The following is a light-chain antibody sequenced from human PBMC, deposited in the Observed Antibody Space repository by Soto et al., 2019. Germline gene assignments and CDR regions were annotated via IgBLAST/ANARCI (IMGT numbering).Light chain of an antibody. J-gene: IGLJ2*01. CDR2: VNSDGSH. CDR1: SGHSSYA. Sequence: QPVLTQSPSASASLGASVKLTCTLSSGHSSYAIAWHQQQPEKGPRFLMKVNSDGSHNNGDGIPDRFSGSRSGAERYLTISSLQSEDEADYYCQTWGSGIHVVFGGGTKLTVL. CDR3: QTWGSGIHVV. V-gene: IGLV4-69*01.